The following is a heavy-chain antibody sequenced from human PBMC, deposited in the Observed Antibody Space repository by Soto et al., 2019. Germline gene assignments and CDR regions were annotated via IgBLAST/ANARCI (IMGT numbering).Heavy chain of an antibody. Sequence: QVQLQESGPGLVKPSGTLSLTCAVSSGSISSSNWWSWVRQPPGKGLEWIGEIYHSGSTNYNPSLKSRVTISVDKSKNQFSLKLSSVTAADTAVYYCAGSAPRDIVVVPAASPPKYWGQGTLVTVSS. CDR2: IYHSGST. D-gene: IGHD2-2*01. J-gene: IGHJ4*02. V-gene: IGHV4-4*02. CDR1: SGSISSSNW. CDR3: AGSAPRDIVVVPAASPPKY.